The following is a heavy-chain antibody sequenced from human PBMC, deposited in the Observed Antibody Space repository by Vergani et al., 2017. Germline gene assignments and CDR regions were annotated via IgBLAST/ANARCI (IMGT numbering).Heavy chain of an antibody. CDR1: GFTFSSYG. Sequence: QVQLVESGGGVVQPGRSLRLSCAASGFTFSSYGMHWVRQAPGKGLEWVAVISYDGSNKYYADSVKGRFTISRDNSKNTLYLQMNSLRAEDTAVYYCARDRIAVAGTRGYYYYGMDVWGQGTTVTVSS. CDR2: ISYDGSNK. V-gene: IGHV3-30*03. CDR3: ARDRIAVAGTRGYYYYGMDV. J-gene: IGHJ6*02. D-gene: IGHD6-19*01.